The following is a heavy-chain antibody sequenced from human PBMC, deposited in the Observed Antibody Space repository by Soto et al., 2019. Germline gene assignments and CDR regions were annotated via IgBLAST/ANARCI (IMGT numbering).Heavy chain of an antibody. CDR3: AKIAESVAGTVYGY. CDR1: GFTFSSYA. Sequence: GGSLRLSCAASGFTFSSYAMGWVRQAPGKGLEWVSGISGSGGNTYYADSVKGRFTISRDNSKNTLFLQMNSLRAEDTAVYYCAKIAESVAGTVYGYWGQGTLLTVSS. CDR2: ISGSGGNT. J-gene: IGHJ4*02. D-gene: IGHD6-19*01. V-gene: IGHV3-23*01.